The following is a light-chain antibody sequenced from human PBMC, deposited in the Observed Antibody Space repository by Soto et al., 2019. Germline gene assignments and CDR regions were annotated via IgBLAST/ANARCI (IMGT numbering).Light chain of an antibody. CDR2: DVS. J-gene: IGLJ1*01. CDR3: SSYTTSNTRQIV. CDR1: SSDVGGYNY. Sequence: QSALTQPASVSGSPGQSITISCTGTSSDVGGYNYVSWYQHHPGKAPKLMIFDVSNRPSGVSNRFSGSKSGNTASLTISGLQPEDEADYYYSSYTTSNTRQIVFGTGTKVTVL. V-gene: IGLV2-14*03.